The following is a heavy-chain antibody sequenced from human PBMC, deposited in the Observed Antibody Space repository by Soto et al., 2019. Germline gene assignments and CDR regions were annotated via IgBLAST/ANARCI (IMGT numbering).Heavy chain of an antibody. CDR3: ARLGKEYYYDSSGPVATIYYYYYGMDV. CDR2: INSDGSST. D-gene: IGHD3-22*01. V-gene: IGHV3-74*01. CDR1: GFTFSSYW. Sequence: GGSLRLSCAASGFTFSSYWMHWVRQAPGKGLVWASRINSDGSSTSYADSVKGRFTISRDNAKNTLYLQMNSLRAEDTAVYYCARLGKEYYYDSSGPVATIYYYYYGMDVWGQGTTVTVSS. J-gene: IGHJ6*02.